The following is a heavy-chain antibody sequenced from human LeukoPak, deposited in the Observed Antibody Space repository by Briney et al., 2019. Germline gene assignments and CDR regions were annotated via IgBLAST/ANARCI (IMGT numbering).Heavy chain of an antibody. D-gene: IGHD6-19*01. CDR2: TNHSGST. V-gene: IGHV4-34*01. CDR1: GGSFSGYY. Sequence: SETLSLTCAVYGGSFSGYYWSWIRQPPGKGLEWIGETNHSGSTNYNPSLKSRVTISVDTSKNQFSLKLSSVTAADTAVYYCAREYSSGWSTGGAFDIWGQGTMVTVSS. J-gene: IGHJ3*02. CDR3: AREYSSGWSTGGAFDI.